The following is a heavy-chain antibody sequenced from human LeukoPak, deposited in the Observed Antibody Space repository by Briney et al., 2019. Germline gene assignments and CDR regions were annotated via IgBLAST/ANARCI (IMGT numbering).Heavy chain of an antibody. J-gene: IGHJ4*02. CDR2: IYYSGST. CDR1: GGSISSGDYY. CDR3: ARGHYYDSSGQLDY. Sequence: SETLSLTCTVSGGSISSGDYYWSWIRQPPGKGLEWTGYIYYSGSTYYNPSLKSRVTISVDTSKNQFSLKLSSVTAADTAVYYCARGHYYDSSGQLDYWGQGTLVTVSS. D-gene: IGHD3-22*01. V-gene: IGHV4-30-4*01.